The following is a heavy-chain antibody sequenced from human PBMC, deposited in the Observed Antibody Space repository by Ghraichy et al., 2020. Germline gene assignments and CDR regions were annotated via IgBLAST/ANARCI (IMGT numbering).Heavy chain of an antibody. D-gene: IGHD1-1*01. CDR2: IYYSGST. J-gene: IGHJ4*02. CDR3: AAGDRVERY. V-gene: IGHV4-59*01. Sequence: SETLSLTCTVSGGSISSYYWSWIRQPPGKGLGWIGYIYYSGSTNYNPSLKSRVTISVDTSKNQFSLKLSSVTAADTAVYYCAAGDRVERYWGQGTLVTVSS. CDR1: GGSISSYY.